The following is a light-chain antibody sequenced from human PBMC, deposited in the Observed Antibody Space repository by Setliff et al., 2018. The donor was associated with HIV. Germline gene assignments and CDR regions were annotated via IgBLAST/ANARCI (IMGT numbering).Light chain of an antibody. CDR1: SSDVGTYNL. CDR3: CSYARGSTYV. V-gene: IGLV2-23*02. Sequence: QSVLTQPASVSRSPGQSITISCTGTSSDVGTYNLVSWYQLPAGKAPQLIIYEVTKRPSGVSNRFSGSKSGNTAALTISGLRAEDEGDYYCCSYARGSTYVFGTGTKV. CDR2: EVT. J-gene: IGLJ1*01.